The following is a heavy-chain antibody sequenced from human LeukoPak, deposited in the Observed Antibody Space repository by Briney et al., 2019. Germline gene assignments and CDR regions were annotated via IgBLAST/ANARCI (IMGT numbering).Heavy chain of an antibody. CDR3: ARQEYCSGGSCYTWFDP. V-gene: IGHV5-51*01. Sequence: GESLKISCKGSGYRINNYWIGWVRPMPGKGLEWMGIIYPADSDIRYRPSFQGQVTISADKSISTAYLQWSSLKASDTAMYYCARQEYCSGGSCYTWFDPWGQGTLVTVSS. D-gene: IGHD2-15*01. CDR1: GYRINNYW. J-gene: IGHJ5*02. CDR2: IYPADSDI.